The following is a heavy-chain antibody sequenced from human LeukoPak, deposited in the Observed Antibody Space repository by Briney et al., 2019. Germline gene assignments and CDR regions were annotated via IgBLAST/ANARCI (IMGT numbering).Heavy chain of an antibody. CDR2: ITNDGSST. CDR1: GLTFSSHW. J-gene: IGHJ3*02. Sequence: GGSLRLSCAASGLTFSSHWMHWVRQAPGKGLVWVSRITNDGSSTTYADSVKGRFTISRDNSKNTLYLQMNSLRAEDTAVYYCAKSSDSSGPFDIWGQGTMVTVSS. D-gene: IGHD3-22*01. CDR3: AKSSDSSGPFDI. V-gene: IGHV3-74*01.